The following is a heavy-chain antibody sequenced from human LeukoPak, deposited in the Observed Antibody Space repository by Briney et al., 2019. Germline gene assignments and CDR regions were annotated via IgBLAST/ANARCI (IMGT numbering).Heavy chain of an antibody. CDR1: GFTLISYS. Sequence: PGGSRNLSWAAPGFTLISYSMNWFRQAPGKGLEWVSKIKQDGSEKCYVDSVKGRFTISRDNAKNSLYLQMNSLRAEDTAVYYCARDRQVIPFGFGYWGQGTLVTVSS. D-gene: IGHD3-16*01. V-gene: IGHV3-7*01. J-gene: IGHJ4*02. CDR3: ARDRQVIPFGFGY. CDR2: IKQDGSEK.